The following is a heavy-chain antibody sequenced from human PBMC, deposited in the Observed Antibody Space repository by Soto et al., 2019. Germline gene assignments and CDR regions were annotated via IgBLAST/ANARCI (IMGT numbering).Heavy chain of an antibody. Sequence: QVQLQESGPGLVKPSQTLSLTCTVSGGSISSGGYYWSWIRQHPGKGLEWIGYIYYSGNTYYNPSLKSRXXXXXXXXXXXXXXXXXXXXXXXXXXXXCAREPSIWGQGTLVTV. CDR2: IYYSGNT. V-gene: IGHV4-31*03. CDR1: GGSISSGGYY. J-gene: IGHJ4*02. CDR3: CAREPSI.